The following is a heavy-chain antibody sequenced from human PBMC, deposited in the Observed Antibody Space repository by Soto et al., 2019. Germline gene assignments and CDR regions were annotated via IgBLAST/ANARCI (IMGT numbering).Heavy chain of an antibody. J-gene: IGHJ4*02. Sequence: PGGSLRLSCAASGFIFSSYGMHWVRQAPGKGLEWVAVISYDGSNKYYADSVKGRFTISRDNSKNTLYLQMNSLRAEDTAVYYCAKDQGPLRYYFDYWGQGILVTVSS. CDR2: ISYDGSNK. CDR1: GFIFSSYG. CDR3: AKDQGPLRYYFDY. V-gene: IGHV3-30*18.